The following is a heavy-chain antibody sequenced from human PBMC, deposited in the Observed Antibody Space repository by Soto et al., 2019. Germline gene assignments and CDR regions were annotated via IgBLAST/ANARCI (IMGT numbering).Heavy chain of an antibody. V-gene: IGHV3-30*18. CDR3: AKDSLGGMGTVMMPGPD. CDR2: ISYDVRKT. D-gene: IGHD4-17*01. J-gene: IGHJ4*02. CDR1: GLTFSTYG. Sequence: PGGSLRLSCAVSGLTFSTYGMHWFRQAPGKGLEWVAVISYDVRKTHYADSVRGRFTISRDNSKSTLYLQMNDLRADDTALYYCAKDSLGGMGTVMMPGPDWGQGTLVTVSS.